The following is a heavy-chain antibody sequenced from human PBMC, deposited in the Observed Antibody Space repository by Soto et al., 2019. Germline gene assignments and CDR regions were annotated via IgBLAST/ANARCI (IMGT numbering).Heavy chain of an antibody. CDR3: ARDISFGAYDL. V-gene: IGHV3-33*01. D-gene: IGHD1-1*01. CDR2: IWYDRTRE. Sequence: GGSLRLSCAASGFTFSRHGMQWARQAPGKGLEWVALIWYDRTRESYADSVKGRFTISRDQSESTLYLQMNRLRADDTAVYYCARDISFGAYDLWGQGTLVTVS. CDR1: GFTFSRHG. J-gene: IGHJ1*01.